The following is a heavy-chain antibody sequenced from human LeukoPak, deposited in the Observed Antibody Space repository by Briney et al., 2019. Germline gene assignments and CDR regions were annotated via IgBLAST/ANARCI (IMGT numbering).Heavy chain of an antibody. D-gene: IGHD6-19*01. J-gene: IGHJ4*02. V-gene: IGHV4-38-2*01. CDR2: IYHSGST. CDR3: ARSAYNSGWYSDY. CDR1: GYSISSGYY. Sequence: PSETLSLTCAVSGYSISSGYYWGWLRQPPGKGLEWIGSIYHSGSTYYSPSLKSRVTISGDTSKNQFSLKLSSVTAADTAVYYCARSAYNSGWYSDYWGQGTLVTVSS.